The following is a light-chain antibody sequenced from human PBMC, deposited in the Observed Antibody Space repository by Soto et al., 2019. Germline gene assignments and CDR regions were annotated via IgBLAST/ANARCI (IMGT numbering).Light chain of an antibody. CDR1: QNLGTLY. J-gene: IGKJ1*01. V-gene: IGKV3-20*01. Sequence: EIVLTQSPGTLSLSPGERGTLSCRASQNLGTLYLAWFQQKSGQAPRLLIYSASRRATGIPDRFTGSGSGTDFTLTINRVEPEDFAVYYCQQYGRSGTFGQGTKVDIK. CDR3: QQYGRSGT. CDR2: SAS.